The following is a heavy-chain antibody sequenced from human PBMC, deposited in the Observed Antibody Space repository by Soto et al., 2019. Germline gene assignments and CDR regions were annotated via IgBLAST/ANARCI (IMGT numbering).Heavy chain of an antibody. D-gene: IGHD2-2*01. CDR1: GFSLSTSGVG. Sequence: QITLKESGPTLVKPTQTLTLTCTFSGFSLSTSGVGVGWIRQPPGKALEWLALIYWDDDKRYSPSLKSRLTITKDNAKNQVVLKMTNMDPVNTATYYCARRLLVPAAREDIDYWGQGTLVIVSS. CDR3: ARRLLVPAAREDIDY. J-gene: IGHJ4*02. V-gene: IGHV2-5*02. CDR2: IYWDDDK.